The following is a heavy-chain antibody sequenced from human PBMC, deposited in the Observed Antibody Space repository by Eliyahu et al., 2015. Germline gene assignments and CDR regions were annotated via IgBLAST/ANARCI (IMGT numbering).Heavy chain of an antibody. V-gene: IGHV4-30-2*01. CDR2: IXQXGTT. CDR1: GGSISSGAYS. Sequence: QLQLQESGSGLVNPSQTLSLTCAVSGGSISSGAYSWSWIRQPPGMGLEWIGYIXQXGTTYYNPSLKSRVDISADRSKNQFSLKLTSVTAADTAVYYCARTFGGNVGAYFDYWGQGTLGTVSS. CDR3: ARTFGGNVGAYFDY. D-gene: IGHD4-23*01. J-gene: IGHJ4*02.